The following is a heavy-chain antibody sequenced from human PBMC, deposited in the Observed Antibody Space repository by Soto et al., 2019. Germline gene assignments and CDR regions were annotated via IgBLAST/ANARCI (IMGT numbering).Heavy chain of an antibody. CDR3: ARRLDNTLDF. V-gene: IGHV5-51*01. J-gene: IGHJ4*02. D-gene: IGHD1-20*01. CDR2: IYPHDSDT. Sequence: GESPKISCKGSCYNFATYWIGWVRQMPGKGLEWMGIIYPHDSDTRYSPSFQGQVTISADKSISTAYLQWSSLKASDTAIYYCARRLDNTLDFWGQGTLVTVSS. CDR1: CYNFATYW.